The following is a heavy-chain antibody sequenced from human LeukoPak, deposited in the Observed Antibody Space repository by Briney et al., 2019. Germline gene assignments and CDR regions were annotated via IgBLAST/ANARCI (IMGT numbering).Heavy chain of an antibody. CDR3: AKDHIAVADFDY. V-gene: IGHV3-43*02. D-gene: IGHD6-19*01. J-gene: IGHJ4*02. CDR1: GFTFDDYA. Sequence: GGSLRLSCAASGFTFDDYAMHWVRQAPGTGLEWVSLISGDVGSTYYADSVKGRLTISRDNSKTSLFLQMNSLTTDDTALYYCAKDHIAVADFDYWGQGTLVTVSS. CDR2: ISGDVGST.